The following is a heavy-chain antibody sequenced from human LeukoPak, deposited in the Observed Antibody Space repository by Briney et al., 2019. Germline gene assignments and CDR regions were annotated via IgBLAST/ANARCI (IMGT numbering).Heavy chain of an antibody. D-gene: IGHD6-13*01. Sequence: ASVKVSCKASGYTFTGYYMHWVRQAPGQGLEWMGWINPNSGGTNYAQKFQGRVTMTRDTSISTAYMELSRLRSDDTAVYYCARFRISSWYYYGMDVWGQGTTVSVSS. CDR1: GYTFTGYY. V-gene: IGHV1-2*02. J-gene: IGHJ6*02. CDR3: ARFRISSWYYYGMDV. CDR2: INPNSGGT.